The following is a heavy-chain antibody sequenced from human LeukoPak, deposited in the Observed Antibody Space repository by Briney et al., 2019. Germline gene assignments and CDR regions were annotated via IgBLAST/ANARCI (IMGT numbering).Heavy chain of an antibody. CDR1: GLTFSSYS. D-gene: IGHD1-26*01. V-gene: IGHV3-48*04. CDR2: ISSSSSTI. Sequence: GGSLRLSCAASGLTFSSYSMNWVRQAPGKGLEWVSSISSSSSTIYYADSVKGRFTISRDNAKNSLYLQMNSLSAEDTAVYYCARVPGIVGATWDNWFDPWGQGTLVTVSS. J-gene: IGHJ5*02. CDR3: ARVPGIVGATWDNWFDP.